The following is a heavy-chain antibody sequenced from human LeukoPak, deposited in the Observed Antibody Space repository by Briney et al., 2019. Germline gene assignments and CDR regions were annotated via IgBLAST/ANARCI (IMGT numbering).Heavy chain of an antibody. Sequence: ASVRVSCKASGYTFTGYYIHWVRQAPGQGLEWMGWISPNSGGTNYAQKFQGRVTMTRDTSISTAYMELSRLTSDDTAVYYCARVEDYGDSPYYYYYGMDVWGQGTTVTVSS. D-gene: IGHD4-17*01. V-gene: IGHV1-2*02. CDR1: GYTFTGYY. CDR3: ARVEDYGDSPYYYYYGMDV. CDR2: ISPNSGGT. J-gene: IGHJ6*02.